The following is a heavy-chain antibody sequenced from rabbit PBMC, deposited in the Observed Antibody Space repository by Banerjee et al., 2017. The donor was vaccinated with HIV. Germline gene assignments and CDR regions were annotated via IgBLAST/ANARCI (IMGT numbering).Heavy chain of an antibody. CDR3: ARDGAGTTYYYYFNL. D-gene: IGHD8-1*01. CDR1: GFSFSSSYY. J-gene: IGHJ4*01. Sequence: QSLEESGGDLVQPEGSLTLTCTASGFSFSSSYYMCWVRQAPGKGLEWIGCIYTGSGSTYYASWAKGRFTISKTSSTTVTLQMTSLTAADTATYFCARDGAGTTYYYYFNLWGPGTLVTVS. V-gene: IGHV1S40*01. CDR2: IYTGSGST.